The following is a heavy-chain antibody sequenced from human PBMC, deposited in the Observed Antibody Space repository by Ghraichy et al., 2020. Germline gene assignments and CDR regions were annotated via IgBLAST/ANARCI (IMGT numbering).Heavy chain of an antibody. CDR3: ATIPVGVVVITLNWYFDL. CDR2: IYYSGST. CDR1: GGSISSSSYY. V-gene: IGHV4-39*01. J-gene: IGHJ2*01. D-gene: IGHD3-22*01. Sequence: SETLSLTCTVSGGSISSSSYYWGWIRQPPGKGLEWIGSIYYSGSTYYNPSLKSRVTISVDTSKNQFSLKLSSVTAADTAVYYCATIPVGVVVITLNWYFDLWGRGTLVTVSS.